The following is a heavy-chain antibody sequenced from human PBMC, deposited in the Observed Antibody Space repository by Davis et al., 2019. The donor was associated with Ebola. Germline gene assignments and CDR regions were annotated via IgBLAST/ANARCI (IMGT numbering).Heavy chain of an antibody. J-gene: IGHJ4*02. CDR2: VILKSGAT. V-gene: IGHV1-2*06. CDR1: GYTFTGYN. D-gene: IGHD4-11*01. CDR3: ARGHNYAHEY. Sequence: ASVKVSCKASGYTFTGYNMHWMRQAPGHGLEWLGRVILKSGATNYAQKFQGRVTMTRDTSISTVYMELSSLRYDDTADYYCARGHNYAHEYWGQGTLVTVSS.